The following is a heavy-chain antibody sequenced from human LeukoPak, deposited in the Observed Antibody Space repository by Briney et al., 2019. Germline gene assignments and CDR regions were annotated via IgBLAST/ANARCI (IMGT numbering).Heavy chain of an antibody. J-gene: IGHJ6*03. CDR3: ARGSTVAVAGDKTRPRDYYYYYMDV. CDR1: GGTFSSYA. D-gene: IGHD6-19*01. Sequence: GASVKVSCKASGGTFSSYAISWVRQAPGQGLEWMGGIIPIFGTANYAQKFQGRVTITADKSTSTAYMELSSLRSEDTAVYYCARGSTVAVAGDKTRPRDYYYYYMDVWGKGTTVTVSS. V-gene: IGHV1-69*06. CDR2: IIPIFGTA.